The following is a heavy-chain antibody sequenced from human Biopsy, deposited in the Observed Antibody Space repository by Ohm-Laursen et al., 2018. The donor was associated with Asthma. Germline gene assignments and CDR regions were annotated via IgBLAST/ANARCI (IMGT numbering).Heavy chain of an antibody. J-gene: IGHJ4*02. Sequence: SLRLSCAASGFTFSSYGMHWVCQAPGKGLEWVAVIWYDGSNKYYADSVKGRFTISRDNSKNTLYLQMNSLRAEDTAAYYCARKARHGDYDFDYWGQGTLVTVSS. D-gene: IGHD4-17*01. CDR3: ARKARHGDYDFDY. CDR2: IWYDGSNK. CDR1: GFTFSSYG. V-gene: IGHV3-33*01.